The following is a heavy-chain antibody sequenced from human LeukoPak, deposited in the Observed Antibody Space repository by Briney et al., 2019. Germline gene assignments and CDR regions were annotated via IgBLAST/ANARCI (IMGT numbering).Heavy chain of an antibody. J-gene: IGHJ4*02. D-gene: IGHD6-13*01. CDR1: GFTFGDHA. CDR2: IRSKAYGGTT. Sequence: PGGSLRLSCTVSGFTFGDHAMSWFRQAPGKGLEWVGLIRSKAYGGTTEYAASVKGRFTISRDDSKSIAYLQMNSLKTEDTAVYYCTRVRACGSWYCSMFDYWGQGTLVTVSS. CDR3: TRVRACGSWYCSMFDY. V-gene: IGHV3-49*03.